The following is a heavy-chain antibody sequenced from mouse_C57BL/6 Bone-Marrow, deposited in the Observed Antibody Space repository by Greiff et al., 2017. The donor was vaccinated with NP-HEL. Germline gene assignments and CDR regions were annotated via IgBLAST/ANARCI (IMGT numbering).Heavy chain of an antibody. Sequence: VMLVESGAELMKPGASVKLSCKATGYTFTGYWIEWVKQRPGHGLEWIGEILPGSGCTTYNEKFKGKATFTADTSSNTAYMQLSSLTTEDSAIYYCAREGVLLYLYFDYWGQGTTLTVSS. CDR3: AREGVLLYLYFDY. V-gene: IGHV1-9*01. CDR2: ILPGSGCT. D-gene: IGHD2-1*01. CDR1: GYTFTGYW. J-gene: IGHJ2*01.